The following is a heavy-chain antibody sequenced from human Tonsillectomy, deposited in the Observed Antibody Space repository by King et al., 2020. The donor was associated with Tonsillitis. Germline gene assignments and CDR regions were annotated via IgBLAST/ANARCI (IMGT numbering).Heavy chain of an antibody. CDR3: ARFIAGAGTWYYFDY. V-gene: IGHV4-59*01. D-gene: IGHD6-19*01. CDR1: GGSISSYY. CDR2: IYYSGST. J-gene: IGHJ4*02. Sequence: VQLQESGPGLVKPSETLSLTCTVSGGSISSYYWSWIRQPPGKGLEWIGYIYYSGSTNYNPSLKSRVTISVDTYKNQFSLKLSSVTAADTAGYYCARFIAGAGTWYYFDYWGQGTLVTVSS.